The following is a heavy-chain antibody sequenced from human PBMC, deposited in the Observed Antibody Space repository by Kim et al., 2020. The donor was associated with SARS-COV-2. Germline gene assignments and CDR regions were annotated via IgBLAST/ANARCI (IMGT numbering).Heavy chain of an antibody. V-gene: IGHV4-59*13. CDR1: GDSIKTYY. D-gene: IGHD3-22*01. Sequence: SETLSLTCSVSGDSIKTYYWSWLRQPPGKGLEWIGYIHHSGNTNSNPSLKSRVTISVDTSKNQLSLRLTSVTATDTAVYYCARGYFDNSGSSNPFDIWGKGTMVTVSS. CDR2: IHHSGNT. J-gene: IGHJ3*02. CDR3: ARGYFDNSGSSNPFDI.